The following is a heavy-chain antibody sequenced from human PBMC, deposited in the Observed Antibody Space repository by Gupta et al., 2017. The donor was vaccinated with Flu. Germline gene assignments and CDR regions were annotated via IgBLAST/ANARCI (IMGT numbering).Heavy chain of an antibody. J-gene: IGHJ4*02. CDR2: IYSGGGT. CDR3: ARASSALRRGIDY. CDR1: VNTNY. Sequence: VNTNYMSWVRQAPGKGLEWVSVIYSGGGTYYADSVKGRFTISRDNSKDTLYLQMNNLGAEDTALYYCARASSALRRGIDYWGQGTLVTVSS. V-gene: IGHV3-53*01. D-gene: IGHD3-16*01.